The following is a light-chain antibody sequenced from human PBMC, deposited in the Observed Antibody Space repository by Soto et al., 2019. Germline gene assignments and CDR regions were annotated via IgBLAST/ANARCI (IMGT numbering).Light chain of an antibody. Sequence: DIQLTQSPSFLSASVGDRATIACRASQGISSYLAWYQQKPGKAPMLLIYEASTFQSGAPSRCSGSGSGADFTRTISSLQPEDFATYYCQHRNSYSLTFGPGTKVDIK. J-gene: IGKJ3*01. CDR2: EAS. V-gene: IGKV1-9*01. CDR1: QGISSY. CDR3: QHRNSYSLT.